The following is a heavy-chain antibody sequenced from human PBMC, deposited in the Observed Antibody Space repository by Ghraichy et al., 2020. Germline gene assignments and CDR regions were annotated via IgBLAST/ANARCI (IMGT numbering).Heavy chain of an antibody. CDR1: GFTFSTYA. J-gene: IGHJ6*02. V-gene: IGHV3-23*01. D-gene: IGHD3-10*01. CDR2: ISGNGGRT. CDR3: AKDHYDSGSRRLYGMDV. Sequence: GGSLRLSCAASGFTFSTYALSWVRQAPGKGLEWVSGISGNGGRTYYADSVKGRFTISRDHSKNRVSLQMNSLRVEDTAVYYCAKDHYDSGSRRLYGMDVWGLGTTVTVSS.